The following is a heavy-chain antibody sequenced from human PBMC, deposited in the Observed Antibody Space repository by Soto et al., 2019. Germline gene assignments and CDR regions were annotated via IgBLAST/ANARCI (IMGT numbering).Heavy chain of an antibody. Sequence: XGSLRLSCAASGFPFSSYSMNWVRQAPGKGLEWVSSISSSSSYIYYADSVKGRFTISRDNAKNSLYLQMNSLRAEDTAVYYCARDHIRLQYSSSWSQDAWGQGTLLTVSS. CDR2: ISSSSSYI. CDR1: GFPFSSYS. CDR3: ARDHIRLQYSSSWSQDA. D-gene: IGHD6-13*01. J-gene: IGHJ5*02. V-gene: IGHV3-21*01.